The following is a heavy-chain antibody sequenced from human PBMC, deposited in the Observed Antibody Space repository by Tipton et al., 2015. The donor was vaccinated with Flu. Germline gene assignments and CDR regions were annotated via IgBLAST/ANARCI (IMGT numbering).Heavy chain of an antibody. Sequence: SLRLSCAASGFPFSIYAMTWVRRAPGKGLEWVSGISGSGSVTYYADSVKGRFTISRDNSKNTLYLQIDSLRAEDTALYYCAKDRKAVAGYSLMDVWGQGTTVSVSS. CDR1: GFPFSIYA. V-gene: IGHV3-23*01. D-gene: IGHD6-19*01. J-gene: IGHJ6*02. CDR3: AKDRKAVAGYSLMDV. CDR2: ISGSGSVT.